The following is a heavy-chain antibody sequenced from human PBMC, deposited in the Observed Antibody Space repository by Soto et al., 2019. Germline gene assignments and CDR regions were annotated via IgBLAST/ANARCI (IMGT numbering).Heavy chain of an antibody. CDR2: IYYSGST. D-gene: IGHD3-3*01. V-gene: IGHV4-59*01. J-gene: IGHJ5*02. CDR3: AREAGVRSPFDP. Sequence: SETLSLTCTVSGGSIISYYWSWIRQPPGKGLEWIGYIYYSGSTNYNPSLKSRVTISVDTSKNQFSLRLSSVSAADTAMYYCAREAGVRSPFDPWGQGTLVTVSS. CDR1: GGSIISYY.